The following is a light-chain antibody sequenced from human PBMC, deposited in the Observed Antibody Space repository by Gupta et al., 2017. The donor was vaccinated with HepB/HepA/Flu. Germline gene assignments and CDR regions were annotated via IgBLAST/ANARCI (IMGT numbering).Light chain of an antibody. CDR2: DVT. J-gene: IGLJ3*02. CDR1: NSDVGAYNY. V-gene: IGLV2-14*03. CDR3: SSYTDSTTLV. Sequence: QSALPQPASVSGSPGQSITISCHGTNSDVGAYNYVSWYQQHPDKTPKLLIYDVTNRPSGVSDRFSGSKSGNTASLTISGLQAEDEADYYCSSYTDSTTLVFGGGTKLTVL.